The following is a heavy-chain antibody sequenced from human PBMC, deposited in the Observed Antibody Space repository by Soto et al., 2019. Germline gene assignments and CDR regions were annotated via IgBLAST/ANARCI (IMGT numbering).Heavy chain of an antibody. V-gene: IGHV4-31*03. CDR2: IYYSGST. J-gene: IGHJ4*02. CDR3: ARGGFWSGYSYFDY. Sequence: QVQLQESGPGLVKPSQTLSLTCTVSGGSISSGGYYWSWIRQHPGKGLEWIGYIYYSGSTYYNPSLKSRVTISVDTSKNQFSLELSSVTAADTAVYYCARGGFWSGYSYFDYWGQGTLVTVSS. CDR1: GGSISSGGYY. D-gene: IGHD3-3*01.